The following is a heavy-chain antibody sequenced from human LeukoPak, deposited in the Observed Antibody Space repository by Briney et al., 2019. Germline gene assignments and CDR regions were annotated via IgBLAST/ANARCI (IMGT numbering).Heavy chain of an antibody. CDR2: IYSGGST. CDR3: ARENPDAFDI. V-gene: IGHV3-53*01. J-gene: IGHJ3*02. CDR1: GFTVSSNY. D-gene: IGHD1-14*01. Sequence: PGGSLRLSCAASGFTVSSNYMSWVRQAPGKGLEWVSVIYSGGSTYYADSVKGRFTISRDNSKSTPYLQMNSLRAEDTAVYYCARENPDAFDIWGQGTMVTVSS.